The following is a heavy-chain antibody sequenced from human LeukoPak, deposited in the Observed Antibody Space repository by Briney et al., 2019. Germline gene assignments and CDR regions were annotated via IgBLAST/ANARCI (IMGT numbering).Heavy chain of an antibody. D-gene: IGHD1-1*01. CDR1: GYTFAGYY. Sequence: GSVKASCKASGYTFAGYYMHWVRQAPGQGLEWMGIINPSGGSTNYAQKFQGRVTMTRDTSTSTVYMVLSSLRSEDTAMYYCAKWTTTYLDYWGQGILVTVSS. V-gene: IGHV1-46*01. J-gene: IGHJ4*02. CDR2: INPSGGST. CDR3: AKWTTTYLDY.